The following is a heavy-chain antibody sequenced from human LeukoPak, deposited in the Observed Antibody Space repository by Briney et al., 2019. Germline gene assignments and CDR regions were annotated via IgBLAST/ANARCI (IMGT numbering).Heavy chain of an antibody. D-gene: IGHD2-2*01. CDR3: ARADSVPAGDYHYWYMDV. CDR1: GFTLTDY. J-gene: IGHJ6*03. Sequence: ASVKVSCKASGFTLTDYIHWVRQDPRQGLQWMGWIKPNSGVTDYAQKLQGRVTMTRDTSISAVYMELSSLRSDDTAVYYCARADSVPAGDYHYWYMDVWGKGTTVTVSS. CDR2: IKPNSGVT. V-gene: IGHV1-2*02.